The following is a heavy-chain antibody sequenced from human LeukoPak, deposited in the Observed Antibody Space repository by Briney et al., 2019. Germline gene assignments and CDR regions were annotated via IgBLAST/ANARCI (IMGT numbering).Heavy chain of an antibody. Sequence: GTSLRLSCAASGFTFSSYAIHWVRQAPGKGLEWVAVISFDGTDAFYADSVKGRFTISRDNSKNTLYLQMNSLRADDTAVYYCARDYRTYYDILTGHDYWGQGTLVTVSS. J-gene: IGHJ4*02. D-gene: IGHD3-9*01. CDR2: ISFDGTDA. CDR3: ARDYRTYYDILTGHDY. CDR1: GFTFSSYA. V-gene: IGHV3-30*04.